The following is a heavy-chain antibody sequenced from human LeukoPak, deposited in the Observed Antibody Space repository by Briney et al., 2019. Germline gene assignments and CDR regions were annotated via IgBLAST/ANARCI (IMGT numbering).Heavy chain of an antibody. V-gene: IGHV3-9*01. CDR2: ISWNSGSI. CDR3: EKESTIAVARYYLDY. Sequence: GRSLRLSCAASGFTFDDYAMHWVRQAPGKGLEWVSGISWNSGSIGYADSVKGRFTISRDNAKNTLYLQMNSLRAEDTALYYCEKESTIAVARYYLDYWGQGTLFTVSS. CDR1: GFTFDDYA. D-gene: IGHD6-19*01. J-gene: IGHJ4*02.